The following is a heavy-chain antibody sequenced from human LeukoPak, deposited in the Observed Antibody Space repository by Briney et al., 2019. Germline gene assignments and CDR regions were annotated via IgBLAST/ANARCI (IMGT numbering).Heavy chain of an antibody. CDR2: ISGDGGST. CDR3: ATWSNAWEFDY. Sequence: GGSLRLSCAASGFTFDDYDIHWVRQAPGKGLEWVPLISGDGGSTYYADSVKGRFTISRDNSKNSLYLQMSSLRAEDTAVYYCATWSNAWEFDYWGQGTLVTVSS. D-gene: IGHD1-26*01. V-gene: IGHV3-43*02. J-gene: IGHJ4*02. CDR1: GFTFDDYD.